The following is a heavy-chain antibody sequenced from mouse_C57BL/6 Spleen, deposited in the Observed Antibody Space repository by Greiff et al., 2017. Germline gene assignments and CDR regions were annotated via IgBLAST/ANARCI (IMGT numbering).Heavy chain of an antibody. V-gene: IGHV1-69*01. CDR2: IDPSDSYT. D-gene: IGHD2-1*01. CDR1: GYTFTSYW. Sequence: QVQLQQPGAELVMPGASVKLSCKASGYTFTSYWMHWVKQRPGQGLEWIGEIDPSDSYTNYNQKFKGKSTLTVDKSSSPAYMQRSRLTSEDSAVYYCARGDVTAAWFAYWGQGTLVTVSA. CDR3: ARGDVTAAWFAY. J-gene: IGHJ3*01.